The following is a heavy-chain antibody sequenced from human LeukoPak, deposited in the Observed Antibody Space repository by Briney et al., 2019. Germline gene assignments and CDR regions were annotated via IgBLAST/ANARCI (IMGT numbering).Heavy chain of an antibody. V-gene: IGHV4-59*01. CDR1: GGSISSYY. D-gene: IGHD3-16*01. CDR3: AREGSSVYDYVWGSYTPNYFDY. Sequence: SETLSLTCTVSGGSISSYYWSWIRQPPGKGLEWIGYMYYIGSTNYNPSLKIRVTISVDTSKNQFSLKLSSVTAADTAVYYCAREGSSVYDYVWGSYTPNYFDYWGQGTLVTVSS. CDR2: MYYIGST. J-gene: IGHJ4*02.